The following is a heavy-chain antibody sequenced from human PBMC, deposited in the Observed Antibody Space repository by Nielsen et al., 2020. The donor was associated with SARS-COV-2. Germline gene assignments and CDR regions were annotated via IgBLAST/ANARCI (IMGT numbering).Heavy chain of an antibody. D-gene: IGHD5-18*01. V-gene: IGHV3-21*01. J-gene: IGHJ6*02. CDR2: ISSSSSYI. CDR1: GFTFSSYS. CDR3: AREAAMVTPGGMDV. Sequence: GESLKISCAASGFTFSSYSMNWVRQAPGKGLEWVSSISSSSSYIYYADSVKGRFTISRDNAKNSLYLQMNSLRAEDTAVYYCAREAAMVTPGGMDVWGQGTTVTVSS.